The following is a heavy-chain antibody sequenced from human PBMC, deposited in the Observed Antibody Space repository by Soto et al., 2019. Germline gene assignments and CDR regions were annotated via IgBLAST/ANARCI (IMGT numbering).Heavy chain of an antibody. Sequence: PSETLPLTCTVSGGSISSYYWSWIQQPPGKGLELIGYMYYSGSTNYNPSLKSRVTISVDPSKNQFSLKLSSVTAADTAVYYCPRESSWLDPCGQGTLVTVSS. J-gene: IGHJ5*02. CDR2: MYYSGST. CDR3: PRESSWLDP. CDR1: GGSISSYY. V-gene: IGHV4-59*01.